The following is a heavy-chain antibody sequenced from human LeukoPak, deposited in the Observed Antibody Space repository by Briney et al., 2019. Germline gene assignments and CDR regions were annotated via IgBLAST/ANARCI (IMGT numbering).Heavy chain of an antibody. CDR3: ARVSWNWSLDY. J-gene: IGHJ4*02. CDR1: GGSISSYY. Sequence: PSETLSLTCTVSGGSISSYYWSWTRQPPGKGLEWIGYIYYSGSTNYNPSLKSRVTISVDTSKNQFSLKLSSVTAADTAVYYCARVSWNWSLDYWGQGTLVTVSS. V-gene: IGHV4-59*01. CDR2: IYYSGST. D-gene: IGHD1-7*01.